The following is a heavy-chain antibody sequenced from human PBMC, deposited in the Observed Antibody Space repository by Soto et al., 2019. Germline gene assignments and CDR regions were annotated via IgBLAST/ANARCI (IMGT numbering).Heavy chain of an antibody. D-gene: IGHD3-3*01. J-gene: IGHJ4*02. CDR1: GGSFKSGSYS. V-gene: IGHV4-30-2*05. CDR2: IYNGGST. Sequence: SETLSLTCTVSGGSFKSGSYSWSWIRRPPGKGLEWIGYIYNGGSTYYRPSLESRMHMSLDATRNHYSLRLTSVTAADTAVYFCARAPVGLDTISYFDYWGQGKLVTVSS. CDR3: ARAPVGLDTISYFDY.